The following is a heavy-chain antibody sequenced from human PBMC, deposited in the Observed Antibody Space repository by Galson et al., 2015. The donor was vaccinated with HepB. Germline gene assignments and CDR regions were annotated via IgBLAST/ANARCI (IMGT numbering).Heavy chain of an antibody. CDR2: INPSGGST. CDR1: GYTFTSYY. Sequence: SVKVSCRASGYTFTSYYMHWVRQAPGQGLEWMGIINPSGGSTSYAQKFQGRVTMTRDTSTSTVYMELSSLRSEDTAVYYCARDLIHPIMYYYYGMDVWGQGTTVTVSS. CDR3: ARDLIHPIMYYYYGMDV. V-gene: IGHV1-46*01. D-gene: IGHD2-21*01. J-gene: IGHJ6*02.